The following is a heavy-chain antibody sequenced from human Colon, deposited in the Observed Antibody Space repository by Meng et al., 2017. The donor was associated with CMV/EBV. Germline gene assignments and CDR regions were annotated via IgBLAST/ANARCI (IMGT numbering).Heavy chain of an antibody. D-gene: IGHD2-15*01. CDR1: FNDYA. V-gene: IGHV3-30*18. CDR2: TSYDGTNQ. Sequence: FNDYAMSWVRQAPGKGLEWVAITSYDGTNQFYADSVKGRFTISRDNSNKTLFLHMNTLRPEDTAVYYCAKDRGIDDFSGSRGYGTFDGWGQGALVTVSS. J-gene: IGHJ4*02. CDR3: AKDRGIDDFSGSRGYGTFDG.